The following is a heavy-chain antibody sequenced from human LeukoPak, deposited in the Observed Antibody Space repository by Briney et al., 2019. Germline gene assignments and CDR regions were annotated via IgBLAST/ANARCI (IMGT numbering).Heavy chain of an antibody. V-gene: IGHV4-4*02. CDR2: IYHSGST. CDR3: ARGLTMVRGELD. D-gene: IGHD3-10*01. CDR1: GGSISSSNW. J-gene: IGHJ4*02. Sequence: SETLSLTCAVSGGSISSSNWWSWVRQPPGRGREGIGEIYHSGSTNYNPSLKSRVTISVDKSKNQFSLKLSSVTAADTAVYYCARGLTMVRGELDWGQGTLVTVSS.